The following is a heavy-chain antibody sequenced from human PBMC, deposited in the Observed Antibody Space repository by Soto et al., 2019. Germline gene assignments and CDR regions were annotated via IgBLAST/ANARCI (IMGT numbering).Heavy chain of an antibody. V-gene: IGHV4-59*08. CDR3: ARRNIVVVPAAIANWFDP. Sequence: PSETLSLTCTVSGGSISSYYWSWIRQPPGKGLEWIGYIYYSGSTNYNPSLKSRVTISVDTSKNHFSLKLSSVTAADTAVYYCARRNIVVVPAAIANWFDPWGQGTLVTVSS. J-gene: IGHJ5*02. CDR1: GGSISSYY. D-gene: IGHD2-2*01. CDR2: IYYSGST.